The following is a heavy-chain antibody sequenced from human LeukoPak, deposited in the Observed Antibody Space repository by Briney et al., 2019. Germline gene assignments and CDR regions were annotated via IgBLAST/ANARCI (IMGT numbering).Heavy chain of an antibody. J-gene: IGHJ3*02. V-gene: IGHV3-30*18. Sequence: GGSLRLSCAASGFAFSSYGMHWVRQAPGKGLEWVAVISYDGSNKYYADSVKGRFTISRDNSHKTLYLQMNSLRAEDTAVYYCAKDREMCFYDSSGYRDAFHIWGQGTKVTVSS. CDR1: GFAFSSYG. CDR3: AKDREMCFYDSSGYRDAFHI. CDR2: ISYDGSNK. D-gene: IGHD3-22*01.